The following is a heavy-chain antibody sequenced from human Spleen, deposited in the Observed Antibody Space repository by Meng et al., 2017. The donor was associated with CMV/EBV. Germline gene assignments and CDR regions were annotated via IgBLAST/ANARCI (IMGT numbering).Heavy chain of an antibody. Sequence: GESLKISCKGFGYSFTSYWIGWVRQMPGKGLEWMGIIYPGDSDTRYSPSFQGLVTISADKSISTAYLQWSSLKASDTAMYYCARHDQGSSTDRPSYYYYGMDVWGQGTTVTVS. CDR1: GYSFTSYW. CDR2: IYPGDSDT. V-gene: IGHV5-51*01. D-gene: IGHD2-2*01. CDR3: ARHDQGSSTDRPSYYYYGMDV. J-gene: IGHJ6*02.